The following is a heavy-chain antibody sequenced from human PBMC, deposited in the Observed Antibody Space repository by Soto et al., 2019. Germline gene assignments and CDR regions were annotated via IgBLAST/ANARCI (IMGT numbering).Heavy chain of an antibody. Sequence: GASVKVSCKASGYTFINYDTSWVRQATGQGLEWMGWMNPGSGKTGYANKFQGRVTMTRDASTSTAHLELSSLTSEDTAVYYCARMASSGTLNWFDPWGQGTLVTVSS. V-gene: IGHV1-8*02. CDR1: GYTFINYD. CDR2: MNPGSGKT. CDR3: ARMASSGTLNWFDP. J-gene: IGHJ5*02.